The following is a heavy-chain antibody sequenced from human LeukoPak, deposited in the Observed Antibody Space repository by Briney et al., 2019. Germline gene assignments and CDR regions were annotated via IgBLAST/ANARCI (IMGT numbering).Heavy chain of an antibody. CDR2: ISGSGGST. CDR3: AKEKTVRGVIAAAGNFDY. D-gene: IGHD6-13*01. V-gene: IGHV3-23*01. Sequence: GGSLRLSCAASGFTFSSYTMSWVRQAPGKGLEWVSAISGSGGSTYYADSVKGRFTISRDNSKNTLYLQMNSLRAEDTAVYYCAKEKTVRGVIAAAGNFDYWGQGTLVTVSS. J-gene: IGHJ4*02. CDR1: GFTFSSYT.